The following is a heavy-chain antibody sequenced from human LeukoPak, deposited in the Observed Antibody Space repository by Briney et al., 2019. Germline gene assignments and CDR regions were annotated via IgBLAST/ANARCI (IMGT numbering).Heavy chain of an antibody. CDR1: GFTFSSYA. CDR2: ISGSGGSS. D-gene: IGHD6-13*01. V-gene: IGHV3-23*01. CDR3: AKALLFTAAAGTDYYYYGMDV. Sequence: GGSLRLSCAASGFTFSSYAMSWVRQAPGKGLEWVSAISGSGGSSYYADSVKGRFTISRDNSKNTLYLQMNSLRAEDTAVYYCAKALLFTAAAGTDYYYYGMDVWGQGTTVTVSS. J-gene: IGHJ6*02.